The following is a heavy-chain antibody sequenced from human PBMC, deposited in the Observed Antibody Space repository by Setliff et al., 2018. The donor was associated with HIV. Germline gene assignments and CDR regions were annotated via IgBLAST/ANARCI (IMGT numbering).Heavy chain of an antibody. J-gene: IGHJ4*02. V-gene: IGHV3-7*03. CDR2: IKQDGSEK. D-gene: IGHD3-16*01. CDR3: AKARSSSIMPLDY. Sequence: GGSLRLSCAASGFTFSSCWVTWVRQGPGKGLEWVANIKQDGSEKYYVDSVKGRFTISRDNGKNSLYLQMNSLRAEDTALYYCAKARSSSIMPLDYWGQGTLVTVSS. CDR1: GFTFSSCW.